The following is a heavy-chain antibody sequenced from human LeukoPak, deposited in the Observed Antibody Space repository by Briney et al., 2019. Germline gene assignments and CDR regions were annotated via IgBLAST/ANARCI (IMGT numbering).Heavy chain of an antibody. CDR1: GFTFTTYA. Sequence: GGSLRLSCAASGFTFTTYAINWVRQAPGKGLEWVSGISADDKAYYAESVKGRFTISRDNSKNTVSLQKSSLRAEDNALYYCAKDLALAGTGGGFDVWGEGTRVAVSS. J-gene: IGHJ3*01. D-gene: IGHD6-19*01. CDR3: AKDLALAGTGGGFDV. V-gene: IGHV3-23*01. CDR2: ISADDKA.